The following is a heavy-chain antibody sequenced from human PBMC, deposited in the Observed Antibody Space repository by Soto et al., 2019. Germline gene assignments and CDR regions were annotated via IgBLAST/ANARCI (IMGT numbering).Heavy chain of an antibody. Sequence: SETLSLTCTVSGGSISSYYWSWIRQPPGKGLEWIGYIYYSGSTNYNPSLKSRVTISVDTSKNQFSLKLSSVTAADTAVYYCARDYGLRTFDYWGQGTLVTVSS. V-gene: IGHV4-59*01. CDR1: GGSISSYY. CDR2: IYYSGST. D-gene: IGHD4-17*01. CDR3: ARDYGLRTFDY. J-gene: IGHJ4*02.